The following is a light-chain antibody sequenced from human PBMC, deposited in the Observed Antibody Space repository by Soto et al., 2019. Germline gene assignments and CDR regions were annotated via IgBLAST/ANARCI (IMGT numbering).Light chain of an antibody. J-gene: IGKJ2*01. V-gene: IGKV1-39*01. CDR3: QHTYTTPRT. Sequence: DIQMTQSPSSLSASVGDRVTITCRASQSISTYLNWYLQKPGKAPVLLIYAASRLQSGVTTRFNGSGSGTDFTLTINGLQPEDFATYYCQHTYTTPRTFGQGTKLEIQ. CDR1: QSISTY. CDR2: AAS.